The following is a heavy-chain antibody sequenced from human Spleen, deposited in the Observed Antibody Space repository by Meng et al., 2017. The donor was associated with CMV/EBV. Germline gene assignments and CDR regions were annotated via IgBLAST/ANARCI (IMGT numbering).Heavy chain of an antibody. CDR2: IYYSGST. CDR3: ARAISTVTTYDHYYYYYGMDV. J-gene: IGHJ6*02. V-gene: IGHV4-61*01. Sequence: GSLRLSCTVSGGSVSSGSYYWSWIRQPPGKGLEWIGYIYYSGSTNYNPSLKSRVTISVDTSKNQFSLKLSSVTAADTAVYYCARAISTVTTYDHYYYYYGMDVWGQGTTVTVSS. CDR1: GGSVSSGSYY. D-gene: IGHD4-11*01.